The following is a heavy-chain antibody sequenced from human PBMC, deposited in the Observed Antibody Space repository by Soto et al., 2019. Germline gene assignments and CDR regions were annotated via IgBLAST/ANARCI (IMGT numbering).Heavy chain of an antibody. CDR2: INDGSGE. J-gene: IGHJ4*02. CDR1: GFSFSAHG. CDR3: ARDDLFVDNGLDH. V-gene: IGHV3-33*01. Sequence: QVQLVESGGGVVRPGTSLRLSCAATGFSFSAHGMHWVRQAPGKGLEWLAVINDGSGEVYADSVRGRFTISRDNARNILYLQMDNLRAEDSALYYCARDDLFVDNGLDHWGQGTLVTVSS. D-gene: IGHD1-1*01.